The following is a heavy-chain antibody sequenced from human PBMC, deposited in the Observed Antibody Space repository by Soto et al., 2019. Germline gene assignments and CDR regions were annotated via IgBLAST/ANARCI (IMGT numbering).Heavy chain of an antibody. CDR3: AKDLYYYDSSGSKLDY. D-gene: IGHD3-22*01. J-gene: IGHJ4*02. Sequence: GGSLRLSCAASGFTFSSYGMHWVRQAPGKGLEWVAVISYDGSNKYYADSVKGRFTISRDNSKNTLYLQMNSLRAEDTAVYYCAKDLYYYDSSGSKLDYWGQGTLVTVSS. CDR2: ISYDGSNK. CDR1: GFTFSSYG. V-gene: IGHV3-30*18.